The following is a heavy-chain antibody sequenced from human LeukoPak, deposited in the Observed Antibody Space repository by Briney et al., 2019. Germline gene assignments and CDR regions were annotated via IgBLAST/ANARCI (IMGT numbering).Heavy chain of an antibody. CDR3: ARGGYSGFDV. V-gene: IGHV3-13*04. J-gene: IGHJ3*01. CDR1: GLTFSTYD. CDR2: FGKGGDT. Sequence: QPGGSLRLSCASSGLTFSTYDMHWVRQATGEGLEWVSGFGKGGDTYYVGSVKGRFTISRENAKNSLYLQMNSLRSGDTAVYYCARGGYSGFDVWGQGTVVTVSS. D-gene: IGHD5-12*01.